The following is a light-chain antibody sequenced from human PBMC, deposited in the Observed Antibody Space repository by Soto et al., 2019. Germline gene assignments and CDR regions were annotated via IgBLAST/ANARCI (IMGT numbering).Light chain of an antibody. J-gene: IGKJ1*01. Sequence: EIVMTQSPATLSLSPWERATLSCRASQSVNSYLAWYQQKPGQAPRLLIYDASNRATGIPARFSASGSGTGFTLTISRLEPEDFAVFYCHQYGSSPQTFGQGTKVDIK. CDR2: DAS. CDR1: QSVNSY. V-gene: IGKV3-20*01. CDR3: HQYGSSPQT.